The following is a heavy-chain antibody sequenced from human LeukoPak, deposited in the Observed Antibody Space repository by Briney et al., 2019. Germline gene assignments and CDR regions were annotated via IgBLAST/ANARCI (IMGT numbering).Heavy chain of an antibody. Sequence: ASVKVSCKASGYTFTSYAMNWVRQAPGQGLEWMGWINTNTGNPTYAQGFTGRFVFSLDTSVSTAYLQISSLKAEDTAVYYCARSYCSSSNCYFHTLGHWGQGTLVTVSS. CDR1: GYTFTSYA. J-gene: IGHJ4*02. CDR2: INTNTGNP. D-gene: IGHD2-15*01. V-gene: IGHV7-4-1*02. CDR3: ARSYCSSSNCYFHTLGH.